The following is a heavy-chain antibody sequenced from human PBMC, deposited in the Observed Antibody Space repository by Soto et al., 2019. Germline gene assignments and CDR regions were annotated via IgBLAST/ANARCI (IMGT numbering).Heavy chain of an antibody. D-gene: IGHD2-8*01. J-gene: IGHJ5*02. CDR1: GGSISSGDYY. CDR2: IYYSGST. Sequence: QVQLQESGPGLVKPSQTLSLTCTVSGGSISSGDYYWSWIRQPPGKGLEWIGYIYYSGSTYYNPSLKSRVTISVDTSKNQFSLQLSSVTAADTAVYYCASSGYCTNGVCYHLFDPGGQGNLVTVST. V-gene: IGHV4-30-4*01. CDR3: ASSGYCTNGVCYHLFDP.